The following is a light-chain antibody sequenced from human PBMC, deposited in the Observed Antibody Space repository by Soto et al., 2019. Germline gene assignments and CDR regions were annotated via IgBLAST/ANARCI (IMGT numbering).Light chain of an antibody. V-gene: IGKV1-12*01. Sequence: DIQMTHSPSTLSASVGDRVTITCRAGQGISSWLAWYQQKPGKAPNLLIYGASTLQGGVPSRFSGSGSATDFTLTISSLQHEDFATYYCQQTYGTPPTFGQGTKVDI. CDR2: GAS. J-gene: IGKJ1*01. CDR3: QQTYGTPPT. CDR1: QGISSW.